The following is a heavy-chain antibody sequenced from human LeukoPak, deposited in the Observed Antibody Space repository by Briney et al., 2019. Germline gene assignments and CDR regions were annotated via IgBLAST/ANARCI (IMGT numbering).Heavy chain of an antibody. CDR1: GGSFSGYY. Sequence: SETLSLTCAVYGGSFSGYYWSWIRQPPGKGLEWIGEINHSGSTNYNPSLKSRVTISVDTSKNQFSLKLSSVTAADTAVYYCARVDTAMVYGYWGQGTLVTVSP. CDR3: ARVDTAMVYGY. J-gene: IGHJ4*02. CDR2: INHSGST. V-gene: IGHV4-34*01. D-gene: IGHD5-18*01.